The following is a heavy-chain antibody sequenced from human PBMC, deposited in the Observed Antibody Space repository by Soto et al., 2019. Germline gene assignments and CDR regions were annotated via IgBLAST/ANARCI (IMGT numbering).Heavy chain of an antibody. J-gene: IGHJ4*02. D-gene: IGHD5-18*01. CDR3: ARGQDTAMVTQFDY. V-gene: IGHV1-8*01. Sequence: QVQLVQSGAEVKKPGASVKVSCKASGYTFTSYDINWVRQATGQGLEWMGWMNPNSGNTGYAQKCQGRVTMTRNTSISTAYMELSSLRSEDTAVYYCARGQDTAMVTQFDYWGQGTLVTVSS. CDR1: GYTFTSYD. CDR2: MNPNSGNT.